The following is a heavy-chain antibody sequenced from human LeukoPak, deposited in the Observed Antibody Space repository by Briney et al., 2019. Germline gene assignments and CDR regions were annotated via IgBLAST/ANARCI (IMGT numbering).Heavy chain of an antibody. D-gene: IGHD1-14*01. J-gene: IGHJ4*02. Sequence: SETLSLNCTVSGDSISTYYWSWIRQSPGQGLEWIGYSYYSGITSYNPSLKSRVTMSVDESKNQLSLKVNSVTAADTAVYYCARGEPVDYWGQGTLVTVSS. CDR3: ARGEPVDY. CDR1: GDSISTYY. V-gene: IGHV4-59*01. CDR2: SYYSGIT.